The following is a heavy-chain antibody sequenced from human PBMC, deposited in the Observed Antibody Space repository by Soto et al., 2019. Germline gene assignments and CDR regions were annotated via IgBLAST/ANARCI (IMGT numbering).Heavy chain of an antibody. D-gene: IGHD3-22*01. CDR1: GFTFSSYG. V-gene: IGHV3-30-3*01. J-gene: IGHJ6*02. CDR3: ARDSDYYDSSGYTNFYYYYGMDV. CDR2: ISYDGSNK. Sequence: GGSLRLSCAASGFTFSSYGMHWVRQAPGKGLEWVAVISYDGSNKYYADSVKGRFTISRDNSKNTLYLQMNSLRAEDTAVYYCARDSDYYDSSGYTNFYYYYGMDVWGQGTTITVYS.